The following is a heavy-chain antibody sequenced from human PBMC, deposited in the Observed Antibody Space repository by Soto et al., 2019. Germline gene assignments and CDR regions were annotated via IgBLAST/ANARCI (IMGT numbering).Heavy chain of an antibody. V-gene: IGHV4-59*01. CDR3: ARALILTGYYIHDAFDI. CDR2: IDYSGST. J-gene: IGHJ3*02. Sequence: QVQLQESGPGLVKPSETLSLTCTVSGGSISSYYWSWIRQPPGKGLEWIGYIDYSGSTNYNPSLKSRLTISVDTSKNQFSLKLSSVTAAETAVYYCARALILTGYYIHDAFDIWGQGTMVTVSS. D-gene: IGHD3-9*01. CDR1: GGSISSYY.